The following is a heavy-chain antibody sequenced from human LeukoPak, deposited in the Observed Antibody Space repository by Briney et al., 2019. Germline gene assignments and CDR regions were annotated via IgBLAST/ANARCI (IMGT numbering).Heavy chain of an antibody. CDR2: ISTYNGNT. Sequence: ASVKVSCTASGYIFTSYGISWVRQAPGQGLEWMGWISTYNGNTNYAQKLQGRVTMTTDTSTTTADMELRSLRSDDTAVYYCARDGGVLDYWGQGTLVTVSS. J-gene: IGHJ4*02. V-gene: IGHV1-18*01. CDR1: GYIFTSYG. CDR3: ARDGGVLDY. D-gene: IGHD3-16*01.